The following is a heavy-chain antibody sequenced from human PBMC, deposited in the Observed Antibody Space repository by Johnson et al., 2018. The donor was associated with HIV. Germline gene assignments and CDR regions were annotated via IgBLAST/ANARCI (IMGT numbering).Heavy chain of an antibody. J-gene: IGHJ3*02. CDR1: GFTFSDHY. Sequence: QVQLVESGGGLVQPGRSLRLSCAASGFTFSDHYMSWIRQAPGKGLEWVSYISTSGTTLYYADSVKGRFSISRDNPTNSLYLHINSLRVEDTAVYYCARDGLHQLIDYGDYADRVWAVGATTAFDIWGQGTLVTVSS. CDR3: ARDGLHQLIDYGDYADRVWAVGATTAFDI. D-gene: IGHD4-17*01. V-gene: IGHV3-11*04. CDR2: ISTSGTTL.